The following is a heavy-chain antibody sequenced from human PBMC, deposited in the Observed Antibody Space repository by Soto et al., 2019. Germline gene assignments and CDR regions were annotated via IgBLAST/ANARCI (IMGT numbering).Heavy chain of an antibody. J-gene: IGHJ4*02. Sequence: EVQLVESGVGLVQPGGSLRLSCAASGFTFSSYWIHWVRQAPGKGLVWVSRINGDGRTTNYADSVRCQFAISRDNAKNTVYMQMNSLRDEDTAEYYCARGVAGRYYSDYWGQGTLVTVSS. D-gene: IGHD4-17*01. V-gene: IGHV3-74*01. CDR3: ARGVAGRYYSDY. CDR1: GFTFSSYW. CDR2: INGDGRTT.